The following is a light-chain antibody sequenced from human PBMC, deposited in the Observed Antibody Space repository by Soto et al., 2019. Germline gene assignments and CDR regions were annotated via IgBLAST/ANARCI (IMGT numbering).Light chain of an antibody. CDR1: TSDVGIYNL. Sequence: QSALTQPASVSGSPGQSITISCSGNTSDVGIYNLVSWYQQHPGKAPKLVIYEVDKRPSGVSNRFSGSRSGNTASLTISGLQSEEEADYCCSSYAGSRWGFGGGTQLTVL. J-gene: IGLJ3*02. CDR3: SSYAGSRWG. V-gene: IGLV2-23*02. CDR2: EVD.